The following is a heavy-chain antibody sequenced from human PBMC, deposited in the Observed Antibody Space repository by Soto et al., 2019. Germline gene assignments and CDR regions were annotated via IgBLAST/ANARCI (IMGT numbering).Heavy chain of an antibody. CDR2: FDPEDGET. CDR3: ALFGTRYSVLAFDI. V-gene: IGHV1-24*01. CDR1: GYTLTELS. J-gene: IGHJ3*02. Sequence: GASVKVSCKVSGYTLTELSMHWVRQAPGKGLEWMGGFDPEDGETIYAQKFQGRVTMTEDTSTDTAYMELSSLRSEDTAVYYCALFGTRYSVLAFDIWGQGTMVTVSS. D-gene: IGHD3-16*01.